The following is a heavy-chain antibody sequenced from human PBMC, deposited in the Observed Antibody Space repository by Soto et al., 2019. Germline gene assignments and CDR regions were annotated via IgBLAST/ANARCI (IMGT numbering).Heavy chain of an antibody. CDR3: AREPATAKPEGVDF. CDR1: GYTFSDYY. V-gene: IGHV1-2*06. D-gene: IGHD1-1*01. J-gene: IGHJ4*02. Sequence: ASVKVSCKASGYTFSDYYIHWVRQAPGQGLEWMGRINPNSGGTKYAPKFQGGVTMTRDTSITTAYMELSRLRSGDTAVYYCAREPATAKPEGVDFWGQGTLVTVSS. CDR2: INPNSGGT.